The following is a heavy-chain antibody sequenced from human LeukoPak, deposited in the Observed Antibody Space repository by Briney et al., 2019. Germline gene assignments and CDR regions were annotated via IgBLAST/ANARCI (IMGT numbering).Heavy chain of an antibody. Sequence: ASVKVSCKASGYTFTSYGISWVRQAPGQGLEWMGWISAYNGNTNYAQKLQGRVTMITDTSTSTAYMELRSLRSDDTAVYYCAATREQLSYYYYMDVWGKGTTVTVSS. CDR1: GYTFTSYG. CDR3: AATREQLSYYYYMDV. J-gene: IGHJ6*03. CDR2: ISAYNGNT. D-gene: IGHD6-6*01. V-gene: IGHV1-18*01.